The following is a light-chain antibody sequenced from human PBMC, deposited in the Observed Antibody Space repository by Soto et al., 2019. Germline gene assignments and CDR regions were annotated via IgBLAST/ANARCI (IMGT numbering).Light chain of an antibody. Sequence: QSALTQPAAGSGSPGQSIAISCTGTSSDVGTYNSVSWYQQYPGKAPKLMIHDVSNRPSGVSDRFSGSKSGNTASLTISGLQSEDEADYYCSSYTSSSSYVFGSGTQLTVL. J-gene: IGLJ1*01. V-gene: IGLV2-14*01. CDR3: SSYTSSSSYV. CDR2: DVS. CDR1: SSDVGTYNS.